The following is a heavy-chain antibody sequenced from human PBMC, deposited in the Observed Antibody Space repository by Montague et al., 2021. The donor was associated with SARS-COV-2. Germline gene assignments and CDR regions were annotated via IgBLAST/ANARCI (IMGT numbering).Heavy chain of an antibody. Sequence: CAISGDSVFNNRAAWNWIRQSPSGGLQWLGRTYFRTQWFHHYAPXXECRITVNADASKNHFSLQLTSVTPEDSAKYFCVRSQYSNTWFFDYWGQGAQVTVSS. V-gene: IGHV6-1*01. CDR1: GDSVFNNRAA. CDR3: VRSQYSNTWFFDY. CDR2: TYFRTQWFH. D-gene: IGHD6-6*01. J-gene: IGHJ4*02.